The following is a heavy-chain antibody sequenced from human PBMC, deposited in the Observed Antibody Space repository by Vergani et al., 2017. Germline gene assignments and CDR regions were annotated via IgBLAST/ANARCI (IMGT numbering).Heavy chain of an antibody. Sequence: EVQLLESGGDLVQPGGSLRLSCAASGFTFIMHAMSWVRQAPGKGLEWVSTLSASDRRTHYADSVKGRFTISRDNSKNTLFLHMNSLGPEDTAVYYCAKVGRSKVDCTIGCFYIWGQGTMVTVSS. J-gene: IGHJ3*02. V-gene: IGHV3-23*01. D-gene: IGHD1-1*01. CDR3: AKVGRSKVDCTIGCFYI. CDR1: GFTFIMHA. CDR2: LSASDRRT.